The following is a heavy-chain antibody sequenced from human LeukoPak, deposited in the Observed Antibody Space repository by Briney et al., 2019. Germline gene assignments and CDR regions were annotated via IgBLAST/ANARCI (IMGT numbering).Heavy chain of an antibody. D-gene: IGHD1-26*01. V-gene: IGHV1-2*02. J-gene: IGHJ3*02. CDR1: GYTFTGYY. CDR2: INPNSGGT. CDR3: ARESEWELLVSAFDI. Sequence: GASVKVSCKASGYTFTGYYMHWVRQAPGQGLEWMGWINPNSGGTNYAQKFQGRVTMTRDTSISTAYMELCRLRSDDTAVYYCARESEWELLVSAFDIWGQGTMVTVSS.